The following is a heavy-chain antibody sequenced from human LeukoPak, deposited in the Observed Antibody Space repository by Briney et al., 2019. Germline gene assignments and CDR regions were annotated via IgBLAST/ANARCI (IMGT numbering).Heavy chain of an antibody. CDR3: VRYRSGSNRFDY. Sequence: SETLSLTCTVSGDSISGQTYSWGWVRQPPGKGLEWIGYLYYTENAYYNPSLKSRATISVDTSKVQFSLRLSSVTAADTGVYYCVRYRSGSNRFDYWGQGTLVTVSS. CDR1: GDSISGQTYS. V-gene: IGHV4-39*01. CDR2: LYYTENA. D-gene: IGHD6-19*01. J-gene: IGHJ4*02.